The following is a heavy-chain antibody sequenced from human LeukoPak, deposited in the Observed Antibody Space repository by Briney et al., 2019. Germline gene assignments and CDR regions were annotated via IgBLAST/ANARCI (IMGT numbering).Heavy chain of an antibody. D-gene: IGHD1-26*01. CDR3: AKIAFSGSYYGGFDY. V-gene: IGHV3-30*18. CDR1: GFTFSSHG. Sequence: HPGGSLRLSCTASGFTFSSHGMHWVRQAPGRGLEWVAVISYDGNNKYYADSVKGRFTISRDNSKSTLHLQVNSLRAEDTAVYYCAKIAFSGSYYGGFDYWGQGTLVTVSS. CDR2: ISYDGNNK. J-gene: IGHJ4*02.